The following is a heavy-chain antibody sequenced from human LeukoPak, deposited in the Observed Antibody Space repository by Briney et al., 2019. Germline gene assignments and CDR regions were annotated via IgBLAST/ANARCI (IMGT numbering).Heavy chain of an antibody. CDR3: ARGAAYDFWSGYIGNWFDP. V-gene: IGHV3-23*01. CDR2: ISGSGGST. Sequence: QTGGSLRLSCAASGFTFSSYAMSWVRQAPGKGLEWVSAISGSGGSTYYAEPVKGRVTISRDNSKNTLYLQMNSLRAEDTAVYYCARGAAYDFWSGYIGNWFDPWGQGTLVTVSS. D-gene: IGHD3-3*01. CDR1: GFTFSSYA. J-gene: IGHJ5*02.